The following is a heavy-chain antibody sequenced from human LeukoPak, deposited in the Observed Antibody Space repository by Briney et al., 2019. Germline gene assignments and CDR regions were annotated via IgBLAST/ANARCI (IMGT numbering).Heavy chain of an antibody. CDR1: GGSISSYY. D-gene: IGHD1-26*01. Sequence: SETLSLTCTVSGGSISSYYWSWIRQPPGKGLEWIGYIYYSGSTSYNPSLKSRVTISVDTSKDHFSLKLSSVTAADTAVYYCARYSGSYPHDAFDIWGQGTMVTVSS. J-gene: IGHJ3*02. V-gene: IGHV4-59*01. CDR2: IYYSGST. CDR3: ARYSGSYPHDAFDI.